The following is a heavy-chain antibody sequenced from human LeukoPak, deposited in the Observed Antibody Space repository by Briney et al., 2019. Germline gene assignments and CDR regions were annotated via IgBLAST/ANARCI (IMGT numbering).Heavy chain of an antibody. CDR3: AKGGDCSGGSCNFRPLQH. Sequence: GGSLRLSCAVSGFTFTTYAMSWVRQAPGKGLEWVSIITSGGGTYYADSVKGRFAISRDTSRNTLYLQMNSLRGEDMAVYYCAKGGDCSGGSCNFRPLQHWGQGTLVTVSS. CDR1: GFTFTTYA. CDR2: ITSGGGT. V-gene: IGHV3-23*01. D-gene: IGHD2-15*01. J-gene: IGHJ1*01.